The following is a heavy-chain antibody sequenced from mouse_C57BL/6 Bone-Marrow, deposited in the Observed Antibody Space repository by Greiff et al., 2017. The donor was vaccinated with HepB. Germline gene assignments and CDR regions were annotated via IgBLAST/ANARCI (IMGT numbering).Heavy chain of an antibody. V-gene: IGHV10-1*01. CDR2: IRSKSNNYAT. CDR1: GFSFNTYA. J-gene: IGHJ3*01. Sequence: EVQVVESGGGLVQPKGSLKLSCAASGFSFNTYAMNWVRQAPGKGLEWVARIRSKSNNYATYYADSVKDRFTISRDDSESMLYLQMNNLKTEDTAMYYCVRQGSYYDYDGPEPWFAYWGQGTLVTVSA. CDR3: VRQGSYYDYDGPEPWFAY. D-gene: IGHD2-4*01.